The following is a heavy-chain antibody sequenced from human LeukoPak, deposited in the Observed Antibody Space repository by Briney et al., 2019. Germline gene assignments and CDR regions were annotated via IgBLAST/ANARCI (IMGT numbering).Heavy chain of an antibody. CDR3: VRGGYGSIDY. CDR1: GFAFSSLR. CDR2: INSDGSST. D-gene: IGHD4-17*01. J-gene: IGHJ4*02. Sequence: GGSLRLSCEASGFAFSSLRMHWVRQAPGKGLVWVSYINSDGSSTNYADSVKGRFTISRDNAKNMSYLQMNSLRAGDTAVYYCVRGGYGSIDYWGQGTLVTVSS. V-gene: IGHV3-74*01.